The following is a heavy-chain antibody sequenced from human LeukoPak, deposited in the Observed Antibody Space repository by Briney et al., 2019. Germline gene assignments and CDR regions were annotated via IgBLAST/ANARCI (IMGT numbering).Heavy chain of an antibody. J-gene: IGHJ4*02. CDR1: GASISGGTYY. V-gene: IGHV4-39*01. Sequence: SETLSLTCSVSGASISGGTYYWGWIRQPPGKGLEWIGSIYYTGSTYDHPSRKSRVTISVDTSKNQFSLKLSSVTAADTAVYYCARRGGSGRAFDYWGQGTLVTVSS. D-gene: IGHD1-26*01. CDR2: IYYTGST. CDR3: ARRGGSGRAFDY.